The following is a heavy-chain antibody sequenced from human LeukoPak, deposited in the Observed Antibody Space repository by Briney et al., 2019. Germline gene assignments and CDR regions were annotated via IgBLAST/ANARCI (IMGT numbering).Heavy chain of an antibody. CDR3: AREPPVGGSSWYAGGRGYFDY. J-gene: IGHJ4*02. CDR2: IYSGGST. CDR1: GFTVSSNY. V-gene: IGHV3-53*01. Sequence: PGGSLRLSCAASGFTVSSNYMSWVRQAPGKGLEWVSVIYSGGSTYYADSVKGRFTISRDNSKNTLYLQMNSLRAEDTAVYYCAREPPVGGSSWYAGGRGYFDYWGQGTLVTVSS. D-gene: IGHD6-13*01.